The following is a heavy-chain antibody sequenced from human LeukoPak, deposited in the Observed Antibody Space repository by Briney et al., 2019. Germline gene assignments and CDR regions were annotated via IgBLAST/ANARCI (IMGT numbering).Heavy chain of an antibody. D-gene: IGHD5-24*01. CDR2: INHSGST. CDR1: GGSFSGYY. CDR3: ARILIEDGYNYYSDY. Sequence: PSETLSLTCAVYGGSFSGYYWSWIRQPPGKGLEWIGEINHSGSTNYNPSLKSRVTISVDTSKNQFSLKLSSVTAADTAVYYCARILIEDGYNYYSDYWGQGTLVTVSS. J-gene: IGHJ4*02. V-gene: IGHV4-34*01.